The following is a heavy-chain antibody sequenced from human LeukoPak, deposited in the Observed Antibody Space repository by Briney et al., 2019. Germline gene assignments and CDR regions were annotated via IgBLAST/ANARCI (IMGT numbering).Heavy chain of an antibody. CDR2: INHSGST. D-gene: IGHD5-18*01. J-gene: IGHJ4*02. CDR1: GGSFSGYY. V-gene: IGHV4-34*01. Sequence: KPSETLSLTCAVYGGSFSGYYWSWIRQPPGKGLEWIGEINHSGSTNYNPSLKSRVTISVDTSKNQFSLKLSSVTAADTAVYYCARAWGYSYGYDYWGQGTLVTASS. CDR3: ARAWGYSYGYDY.